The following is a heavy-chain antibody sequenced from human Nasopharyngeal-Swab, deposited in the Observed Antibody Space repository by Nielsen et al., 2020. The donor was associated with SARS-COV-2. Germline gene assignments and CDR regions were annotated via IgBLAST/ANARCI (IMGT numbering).Heavy chain of an antibody. D-gene: IGHD2-15*01. J-gene: IGHJ5*02. CDR2: IYTSGST. V-gene: IGHV4-61*02. CDR3: ARGHDIVVVVALPGGFDP. Sequence: LRLSCTVSGGSISRGSYYWSWIRQPAGKGLEWIGRIYTSGSTNYNPSLKSRVTISVDTSKNQFSLKLSSVTAADTAVYYCARGHDIVVVVALPGGFDPWGQGTLVTVSS. CDR1: GGSISRGSYY.